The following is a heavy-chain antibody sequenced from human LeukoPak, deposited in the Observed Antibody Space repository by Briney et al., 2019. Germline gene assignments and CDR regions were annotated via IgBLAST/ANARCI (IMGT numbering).Heavy chain of an antibody. CDR1: GGSISSSSYY. J-gene: IGHJ6*03. V-gene: IGHV4-39*01. D-gene: IGHD5-24*01. CDR3: VATRDYYYYYMDV. Sequence: SETLSLTCTVFGGSISSSSYYWGWIRQPPGKGLEWIGRIYYSGSTYYNPSLKSRVTISGDTSKNQFSLKPCSATAADTAVYYCVATRDYYYYYMDVWGKGTTVTVSS. CDR2: IYYSGST.